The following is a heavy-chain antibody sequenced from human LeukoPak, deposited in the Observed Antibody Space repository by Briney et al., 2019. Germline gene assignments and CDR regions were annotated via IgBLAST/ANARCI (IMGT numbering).Heavy chain of an antibody. J-gene: IGHJ5*02. Sequence: PGGSLRLSCAASGFTFTTSWMSWVRQAPGKGLEWVANIKGDGSEKYYVDSVKGRLTISRDNAKNSLYLQMKSLRSDDTAVYYCARDARFEQQLVQTWGQGTLVTVSS. CDR3: ARDARFEQQLVQT. D-gene: IGHD6-13*01. V-gene: IGHV3-7*03. CDR2: IKGDGSEK. CDR1: GFTFTTSW.